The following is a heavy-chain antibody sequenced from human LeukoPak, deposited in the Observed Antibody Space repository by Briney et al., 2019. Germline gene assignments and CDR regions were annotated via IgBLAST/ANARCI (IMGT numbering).Heavy chain of an antibody. CDR2: INHSGST. CDR3: ARGRKSSSSWGTRPFDY. Sequence: PSETLSLTCAVYGGSFSGYYWSWIRQAPGKGLEWIGEINHSGSTNYNPSLKSRVTISVDTSKNQFSLKLSSVTAADTAVYYCARGRKSSSSWGTRPFDYWGQGTLVTVSS. V-gene: IGHV4-34*01. CDR1: GGSFSGYY. J-gene: IGHJ4*02. D-gene: IGHD6-13*01.